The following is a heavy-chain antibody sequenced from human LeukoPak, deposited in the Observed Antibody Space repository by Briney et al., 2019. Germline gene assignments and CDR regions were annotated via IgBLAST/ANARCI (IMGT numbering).Heavy chain of an antibody. V-gene: IGHV1-46*01. CDR3: ARAPQGAYFDY. J-gene: IGHJ4*02. D-gene: IGHD3-16*01. CDR1: GYTFTSYG. CDR2: INPSGGST. Sequence: ASVKVSCKASGYTFTSYGISWVRQAPGQGLEWMGIINPSGGSTSYAQKFQGRVTMTRDTSTSTVYMELSSLRSEDTAVYYCARAPQGAYFDYWGQGTLVTVSS.